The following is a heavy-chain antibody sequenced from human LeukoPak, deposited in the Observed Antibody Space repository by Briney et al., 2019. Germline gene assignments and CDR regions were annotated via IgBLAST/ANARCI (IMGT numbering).Heavy chain of an antibody. D-gene: IGHD6-13*01. CDR1: GYSFTSYW. V-gene: IGHV5-10-1*01. Sequence: GESLKISRKGSGYSFTSYWISWVRQMPGKGLEWMGRIDPSDSYTNYSPSFQGHVTISADKSISTAYLQWSSLKASDTAMYYCATTGASAGYSSSWVYYFDYWGQGTLVTVSS. CDR2: IDPSDSYT. CDR3: ATTGASAGYSSSWVYYFDY. J-gene: IGHJ4*02.